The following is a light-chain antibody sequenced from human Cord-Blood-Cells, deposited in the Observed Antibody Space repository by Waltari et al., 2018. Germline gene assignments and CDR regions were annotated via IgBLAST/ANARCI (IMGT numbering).Light chain of an antibody. CDR3: GADHGSGSNFVSV. Sequence: QPVLTQPPSASASLGASVTLTCTLSSGYSNYNVDWYQQRPGTGPRFVMRVGTGGIVGSKGDGIPDRFSVLGSGLNRYLTIKNIQEEDESDYHCGADHGSGSNFVSVFGGGTKLTVL. CDR2: VGTGGIVG. J-gene: IGLJ3*02. CDR1: SGYSNYN. V-gene: IGLV9-49*01.